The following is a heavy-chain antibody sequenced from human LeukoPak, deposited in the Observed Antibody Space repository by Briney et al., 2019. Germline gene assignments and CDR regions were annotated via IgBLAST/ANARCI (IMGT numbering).Heavy chain of an antibody. CDR2: INHSGST. Sequence: SETLSLTCAVYGGSFSGYYWSWNRQPPGKGLEWIGEINHSGSTNYNPSLKSRVTISVDTSKNQFSLKLSSVTAADTAVYYCARGRGYSYGYSNNWFDPWGQGTLVTVSS. J-gene: IGHJ5*02. D-gene: IGHD5-18*01. V-gene: IGHV4-34*01. CDR3: ARGRGYSYGYSNNWFDP. CDR1: GGSFSGYY.